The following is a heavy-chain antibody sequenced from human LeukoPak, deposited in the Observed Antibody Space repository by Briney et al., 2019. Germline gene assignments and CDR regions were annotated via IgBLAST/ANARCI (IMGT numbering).Heavy chain of an antibody. V-gene: IGHV3-30*18. D-gene: IGHD3-9*01. J-gene: IGHJ4*02. CDR1: GFTFSRYG. Sequence: GGSLRLSCAASGFTFSRYGMHWVRQAPGKGLEWVAVISYDGSNKYYVDSVKGRFTISKDNSKNTLYLQMNSLRAEDTAVYYCAKDHEDILTGYYAPDYWGQGTLVTVSS. CDR2: ISYDGSNK. CDR3: AKDHEDILTGYYAPDY.